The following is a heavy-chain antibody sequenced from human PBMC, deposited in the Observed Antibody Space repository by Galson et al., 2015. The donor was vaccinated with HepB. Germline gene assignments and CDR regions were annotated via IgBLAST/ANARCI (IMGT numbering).Heavy chain of an antibody. CDR3: TRFWSIRQDQYYYYYGMDV. V-gene: IGHV3-73*01. CDR2: IRSKANSYAT. Sequence: SLRLSCAASGFTFSGSAMHWVRQASGKGLEWVGRIRSKANSYATAYAAPVNGRFTISRDDSKNTAYLQMNSLKTEDTAVYYCTRFWSIRQDQYYYYYGMDVWGQGTTVTVSS. D-gene: IGHD3-3*01. CDR1: GFTFSGSA. J-gene: IGHJ6*02.